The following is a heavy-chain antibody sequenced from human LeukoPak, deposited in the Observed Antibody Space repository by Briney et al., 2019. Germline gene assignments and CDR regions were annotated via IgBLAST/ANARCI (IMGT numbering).Heavy chain of an antibody. CDR1: GGSLSGYY. D-gene: IGHD6-19*01. V-gene: IGHV4-59*08. CDR3: ARVLYSSGWYRLDY. Sequence: SETLSLTCTVSGGSLSGYYWSWIRQPPGKGLEWIGYIYYSGSTNYNPSLKSRVTISVDTSKNQFSLKLSSVTAADTAVYYCARVLYSSGWYRLDYWGQGTLVTVSS. J-gene: IGHJ4*02. CDR2: IYYSGST.